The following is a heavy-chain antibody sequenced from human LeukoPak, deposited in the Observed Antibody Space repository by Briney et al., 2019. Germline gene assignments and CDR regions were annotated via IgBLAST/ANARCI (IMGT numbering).Heavy chain of an antibody. J-gene: IGHJ3*02. CDR3: ARSHYYGSGSHDAFDI. CDR2: IIPIFGTA. Sequence: SVKVSCKASGGTISRYAISWVRQAPGQGLEWMGGIIPIFGTANYAQKFQGRVTITADKSTSTAYMELSSLRSEDTAVYYCARSHYYGSGSHDAFDIWGQGTMVTVSS. D-gene: IGHD3-10*01. V-gene: IGHV1-69*06. CDR1: GGTISRYA.